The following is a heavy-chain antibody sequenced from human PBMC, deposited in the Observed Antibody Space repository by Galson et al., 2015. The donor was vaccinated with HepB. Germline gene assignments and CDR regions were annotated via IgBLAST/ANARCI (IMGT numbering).Heavy chain of an antibody. Sequence: SVKVSCKASEGTFSSYTISWVRQAPGQGLEWMGRIIPILGIANYAQKFKGRATITADKSTSTAYMEMSSLRSEDTAVYYCASGSGSYFSPPFDHWGRGTLITVSS. CDR2: IIPILGIA. CDR1: EGTFSSYT. CDR3: ASGSGSYFSPPFDH. J-gene: IGHJ4*02. V-gene: IGHV1-69*02. D-gene: IGHD3-10*01.